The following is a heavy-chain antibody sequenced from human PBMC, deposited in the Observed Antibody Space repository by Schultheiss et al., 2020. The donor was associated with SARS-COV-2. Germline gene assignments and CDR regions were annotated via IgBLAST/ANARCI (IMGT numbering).Heavy chain of an antibody. J-gene: IGHJ3*02. V-gene: IGHV4-34*01. D-gene: IGHD5-18*01. CDR1: GGSFTDYY. Sequence: SETLSLTCAVYGGSFTDYYWSWIRQSPEKGLEWFGEINHRGSTNLNPSLKSRVTMSVDTSKNQFSLKLSSVTAADTAIYYCARSFGYYAFDIWDQGTMVTVSS. CDR3: ARSFGYYAFDI. CDR2: INHRGST.